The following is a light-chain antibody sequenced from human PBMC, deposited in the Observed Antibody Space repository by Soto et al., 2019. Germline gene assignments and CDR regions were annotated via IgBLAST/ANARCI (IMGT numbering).Light chain of an antibody. J-gene: IGLJ3*02. Sequence: QSALTQPASVSGSPGQSITISCTGTSSDVGGYNHVSWYQQHSGKVPKVIIYEVSNRPSGVSDRFSGSKSGNTASLTISGLQPADEADYYCNSYTNTDTFWVFGGGTKLTVL. CDR1: SSDVGGYNH. CDR2: EVS. CDR3: NSYTNTDTFWV. V-gene: IGLV2-14*01.